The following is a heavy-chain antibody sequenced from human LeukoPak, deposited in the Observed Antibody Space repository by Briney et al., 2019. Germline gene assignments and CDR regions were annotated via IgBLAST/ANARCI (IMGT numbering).Heavy chain of an antibody. Sequence: SETLSLTCTVSGGSISSYYWGWIRQPPGKGLEWIGSIYYSGSTYYNPSLKSRVTISVDTSKNQFSLKLSSVTAADTAVYYCARRDVPAATFDYWGQGTLVTVSS. J-gene: IGHJ4*02. CDR3: ARRDVPAATFDY. V-gene: IGHV4-39*07. CDR1: GGSISSYY. D-gene: IGHD2-2*01. CDR2: IYYSGST.